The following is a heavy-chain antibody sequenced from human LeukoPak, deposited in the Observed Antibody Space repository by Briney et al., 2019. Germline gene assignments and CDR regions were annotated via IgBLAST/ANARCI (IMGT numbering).Heavy chain of an antibody. CDR2: ISAYNGNT. Sequence: ASVKVSCKTSGYTFTNFGITWVRQAPGQGLEWMGWISAYNGNTNYAQKLQGRVTMTTDTSTSTAYMELRSLRSEDTAVYYCARVVGLTGYSSSWYSGYYYYMDVWGKGTTVTVSS. J-gene: IGHJ6*03. CDR1: GYTFTNFG. V-gene: IGHV1-18*01. D-gene: IGHD6-13*01. CDR3: ARVVGLTGYSSSWYSGYYYYMDV.